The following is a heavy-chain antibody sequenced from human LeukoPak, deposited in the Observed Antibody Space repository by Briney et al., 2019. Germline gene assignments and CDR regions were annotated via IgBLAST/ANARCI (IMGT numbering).Heavy chain of an antibody. CDR3: ARLAGNTLTGYYLRGFFDN. V-gene: IGHV4-34*01. J-gene: IGHJ4*02. Sequence: SETLSLTCAVSGGSSSGYSWTWIRQPPGKGLEWIGEVNHRGNTEYTPSLKSRVTISVDTSKNQFSLKLNSVTAADTALYYCARLAGNTLTGYYLRGFFDNWGQGMLVTVSS. CDR1: GGSSSGYS. D-gene: IGHD3-9*01. CDR2: VNHRGNT.